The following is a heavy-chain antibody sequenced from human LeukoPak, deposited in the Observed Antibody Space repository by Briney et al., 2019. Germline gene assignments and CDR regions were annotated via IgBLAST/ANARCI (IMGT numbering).Heavy chain of an antibody. Sequence: SETLSLTCTVSGGSISSGGYYWSWIRQHPGKGLEWIGYIYYSGSTYYNPSLRSRITISLDTSKNQFSLKLSSVIAADTAVYYCARLRHNGYSYGYVDFWGQGTLVTVSS. V-gene: IGHV4-31*03. D-gene: IGHD5-18*01. CDR1: GGSISSGGYY. CDR3: ARLRHNGYSYGYVDF. J-gene: IGHJ4*02. CDR2: IYYSGST.